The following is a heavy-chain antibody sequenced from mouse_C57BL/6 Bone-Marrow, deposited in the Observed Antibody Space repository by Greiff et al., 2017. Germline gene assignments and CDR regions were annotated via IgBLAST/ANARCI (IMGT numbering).Heavy chain of an antibody. CDR1: GYTFTSYW. CDR3: AGGRGPRRRYAMDY. J-gene: IGHJ4*01. Sequence: VQLQQPGAELVKPGASVKLSCKASGYTFTSYWMHWVKQRPGQGLAWIGMIHPNSGSTNYNEKFKSKATLTVDKSSSTAYLQLSSLTSEDSAVYYCAGGRGPRRRYAMDYWGQGTSVTVSS. V-gene: IGHV1-64*01. CDR2: IHPNSGST. D-gene: IGHD1-1*02.